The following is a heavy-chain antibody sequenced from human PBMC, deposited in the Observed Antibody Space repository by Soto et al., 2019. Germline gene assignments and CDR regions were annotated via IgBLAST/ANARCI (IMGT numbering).Heavy chain of an antibody. CDR3: ARSPPPLGRFNS. Sequence: PLVQSGAEVKKPGASVKVSCKASGYTFANYAMQWVRQAPGQRLEWMGWINGCSGSTRYSQNFQGRLTIIRDSSANTVHMELRSVRSGDTAIYYCARSPPPLGRFNSWGQGTLVTVSS. J-gene: IGHJ5*01. CDR1: GYTFANYA. V-gene: IGHV1-3*01. CDR2: INGCSGST.